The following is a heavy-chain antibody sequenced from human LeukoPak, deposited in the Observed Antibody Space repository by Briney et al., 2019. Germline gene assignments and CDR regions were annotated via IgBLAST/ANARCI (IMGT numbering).Heavy chain of an antibody. V-gene: IGHV4-59*08. D-gene: IGHD3-3*01. Sequence: SETLSLTCTVSGGSISSYYWSWIRQPPGKGLEWIGYIYYSGSTNYNPSLKSRVTISVDTSKNQFSLKLSSVTAADTAVYYCARGNYDFWSGPYGMDVWAKGPRSPSP. J-gene: IGHJ6*02. CDR3: ARGNYDFWSGPYGMDV. CDR2: IYYSGST. CDR1: GGSISSYY.